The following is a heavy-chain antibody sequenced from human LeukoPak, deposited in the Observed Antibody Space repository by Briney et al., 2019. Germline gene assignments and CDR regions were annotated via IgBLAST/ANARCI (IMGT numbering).Heavy chain of an antibody. Sequence: GGSLRLSCAASGFTFSSYSMTWVRQAPGKGLEWVSVISGSGGATYYADSVKGRFTISRDDSKNTLYLQMNSLRAEDTAVYYCARAAMVRGVDYFDSWGQGTLVTVSS. CDR2: ISGSGGAT. D-gene: IGHD3-10*01. V-gene: IGHV3-23*01. CDR1: GFTFSSYS. J-gene: IGHJ4*02. CDR3: ARAAMVRGVDYFDS.